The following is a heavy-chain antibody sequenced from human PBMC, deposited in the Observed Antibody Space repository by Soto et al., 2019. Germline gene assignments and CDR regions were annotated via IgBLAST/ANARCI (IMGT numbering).Heavy chain of an antibody. CDR2: INPSGGST. V-gene: IGHV1-46*03. Sequence: ASVKVSCKASGYTFTSYYMHWVRQAPGQGLEWMGIINPSGGSTSYAQKFQGRVTMTRDTSTSTVYMELSSLRSEDTAVYYCARGEHIVVVTATPTIDYWGQGTLVTVSS. D-gene: IGHD2-21*02. CDR1: GYTFTSYY. J-gene: IGHJ4*02. CDR3: ARGEHIVVVTATPTIDY.